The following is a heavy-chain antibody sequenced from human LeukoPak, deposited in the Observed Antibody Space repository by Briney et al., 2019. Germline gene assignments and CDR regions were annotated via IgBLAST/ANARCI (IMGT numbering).Heavy chain of an antibody. J-gene: IGHJ4*02. CDR3: ARGTEEYSSSLFYY. CDR1: GGSISSYY. D-gene: IGHD6-6*01. CDR2: IYTSGST. V-gene: IGHV4-4*07. Sequence: SETLSLTCTVSGGSISSYYWSWIRQPAGKGLEWIGRIYTSGSTNYNPSLKSRVTMSVDTSKNQFSLKLSSVTAADTAVYYCARGTEEYSSSLFYYWGQGTLVTVSS.